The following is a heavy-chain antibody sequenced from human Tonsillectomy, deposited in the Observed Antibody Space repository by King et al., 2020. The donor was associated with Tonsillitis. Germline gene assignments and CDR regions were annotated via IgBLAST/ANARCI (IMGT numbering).Heavy chain of an antibody. D-gene: IGHD4-17*01. CDR1: GFIFDNYA. Sequence: VQLVESGGGVVQPGRSLRLSCAASGFIFDNYALHWVRQAPGKGLEWVAGISYDGRNDYCVESVKGRFTISRDDAMTTLYLQMNSLRAEDTAMYYCAKDGNYYGDYVLAGYYFDYWGQGALVTVSS. CDR3: AKDGNYYGDYVLAGYYFDY. V-gene: IGHV3-30*04. J-gene: IGHJ4*02. CDR2: ISYDGRND.